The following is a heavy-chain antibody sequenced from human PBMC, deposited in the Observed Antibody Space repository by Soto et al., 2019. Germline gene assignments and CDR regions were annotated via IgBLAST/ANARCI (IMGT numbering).Heavy chain of an antibody. V-gene: IGHV3-7*01. D-gene: IGHD4-17*01. CDR2: IKQDGSEK. CDR1: GFTFSDYW. Sequence: EVQLVESGGGLVQPGGSLRLSCAASGFTFSDYWMNWVRQAPGEGMEWVASIKQDGSEKHYVDSMKGRFTISRDNAKNSLYLQMNSRRAENTAVYYCMTTVTTLAYWGQGTRVTVSS. J-gene: IGHJ4*02. CDR3: MTTVTTLAY.